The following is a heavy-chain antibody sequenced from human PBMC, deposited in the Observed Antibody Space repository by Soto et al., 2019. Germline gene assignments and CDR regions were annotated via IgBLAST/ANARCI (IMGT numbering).Heavy chain of an antibody. D-gene: IGHD5-12*01. J-gene: IGHJ4*02. CDR3: AKYRSTEAEGYRLDF. Sequence: SDTLSLTCSVSGASINNYYWRWIRQPPGKGLEWIGFVYYTGSTITKYNPSLQSRVAMSVDSSKNQFSLKVTSMTAADTAIYYCAKYRSTEAEGYRLDFWGPGTLVTVS. V-gene: IGHV4-59*01. CDR2: VYYTGSTIT. CDR1: GASINNYY.